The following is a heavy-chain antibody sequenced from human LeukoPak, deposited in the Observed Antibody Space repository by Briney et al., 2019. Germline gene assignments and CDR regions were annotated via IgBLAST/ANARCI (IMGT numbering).Heavy chain of an antibody. J-gene: IGHJ4*02. CDR3: ARGPVSDY. CDR2: IDHSGST. Sequence: SETLSLTCAVYGGSFSGYYWSWIRQPPGKGLEWIGEIDHSGSTNYNPSLKSRVTISVDTSKNQFSLKLSSVTAADTAVYYCARGPVSDYWGQGTLVTVSS. CDR1: GGSFSGYY. V-gene: IGHV4-34*01.